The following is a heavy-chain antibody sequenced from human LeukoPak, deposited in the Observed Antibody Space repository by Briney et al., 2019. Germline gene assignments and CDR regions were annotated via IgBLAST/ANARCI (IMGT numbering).Heavy chain of an antibody. CDR1: GFTFSSYE. V-gene: IGHV3-48*03. CDR3: AKLDFRLLSNY. Sequence: GGSLRLSCAASGFTFSSYEMNWVRQAPGKGLEWVSYISSSGSTIYYADSVKGRFTISRDNSKNTVSLQMNSLRADDTAVYYCAKLDFRLLSNYWGQGTLVTVSS. J-gene: IGHJ4*02. D-gene: IGHD3-3*01. CDR2: ISSSGSTI.